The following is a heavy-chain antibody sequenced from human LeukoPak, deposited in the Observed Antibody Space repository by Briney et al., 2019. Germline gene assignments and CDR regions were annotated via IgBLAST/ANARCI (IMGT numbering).Heavy chain of an antibody. CDR2: ISSSGSTI. CDR3: ARERNSEWLDY. D-gene: IGHD1-7*01. CDR1: GFTFSDYY. J-gene: IGHJ4*02. V-gene: IGHV3-11*04. Sequence: GGSLRLSCAASGFTFSDYYMSWIRQAPGRGLEWVSYISSSGSTIYYADSVKGRFTISRDNAKNSLYLQMNSLRAEDTAVYYCARERNSEWLDYWGQGTLVTVSS.